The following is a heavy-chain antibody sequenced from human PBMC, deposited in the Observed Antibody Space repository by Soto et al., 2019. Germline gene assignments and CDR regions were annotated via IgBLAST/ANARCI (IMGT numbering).Heavy chain of an antibody. V-gene: IGHV1-3*01. CDR1: GYTFTSYA. Sequence: ASVKVSCKASGYTFTSYAMHWVRQAPGQRLEWMGWINAGNGNTKYSQKFQGRVTITRDTSASTAYMELSSLRSEDTAVYYFAGDLRVTTPPIYYYGMDVWGQGTTVTVSS. D-gene: IGHD4-4*01. J-gene: IGHJ6*02. CDR2: INAGNGNT. CDR3: AGDLRVTTPPIYYYGMDV.